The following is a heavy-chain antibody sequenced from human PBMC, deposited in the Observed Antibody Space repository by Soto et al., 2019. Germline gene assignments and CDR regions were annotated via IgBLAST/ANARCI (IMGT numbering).Heavy chain of an antibody. CDR2: IYPGDSDT. V-gene: IGHV5-51*01. CDR3: ARTYYDFWSGQHYYYYGMDV. CDR1: GYSFTSYW. Sequence: XESLKISCKGSGYSFTSYWIGWVRQMPGKGLEWMGIIYPGDSDTRYSPSFQGQVTISADKSISTAYLQWSSLKASDTAMYYCARTYYDFWSGQHYYYYGMDVWGQGPTVTVSS. D-gene: IGHD3-3*01. J-gene: IGHJ6*02.